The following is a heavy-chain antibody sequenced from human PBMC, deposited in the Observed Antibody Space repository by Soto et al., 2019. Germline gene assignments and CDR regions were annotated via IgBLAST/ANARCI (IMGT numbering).Heavy chain of an antibody. J-gene: IGHJ3*02. CDR1: GGTFSSYT. Sequence: ASVKVSCKASGGTFSSYTISWVRQAPGQGLEWMGRIIPILGIANYAQKFQGRVTITADKSTSTAYMELSSLRSEDTAVYYCARFSVVVAGDAFDIWGQGTMVTVSS. D-gene: IGHD2-21*01. CDR2: IIPILGIA. V-gene: IGHV1-69*02. CDR3: ARFSVVVAGDAFDI.